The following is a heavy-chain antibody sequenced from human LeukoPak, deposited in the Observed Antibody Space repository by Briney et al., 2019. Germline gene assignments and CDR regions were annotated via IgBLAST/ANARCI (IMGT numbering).Heavy chain of an antibody. V-gene: IGHV4-4*07. CDR3: ARDSYSVVTNDAFDI. CDR2: IYTSGST. CDR1: GGSISSYY. D-gene: IGHD4-23*01. J-gene: IGHJ3*02. Sequence: SETLSLTCTVSGGSISSYYWSWIRQPAGKGLEWIRRIYTSGSTNYNPSLKSRVTISVDTSKNQFSLKLSSVTAADTAEYYCARDSYSVVTNDAFDIWGQGTMVTVSS.